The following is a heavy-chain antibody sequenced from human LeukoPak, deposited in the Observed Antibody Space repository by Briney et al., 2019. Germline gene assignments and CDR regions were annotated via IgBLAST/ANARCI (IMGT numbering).Heavy chain of an antibody. CDR1: GYTFTSYG. Sequence: ASVKVSCKASGYTFTSYGISWVRQAPGQGLEWMGWISAYNGNTNYAQKLQGRVTMTTDASTSTAYMELRSLRSDDTAVYYCAREIADFWSGYYHGDYWGQGTLVTVSS. V-gene: IGHV1-18*01. D-gene: IGHD3-3*01. J-gene: IGHJ4*02. CDR3: AREIADFWSGYYHGDY. CDR2: ISAYNGNT.